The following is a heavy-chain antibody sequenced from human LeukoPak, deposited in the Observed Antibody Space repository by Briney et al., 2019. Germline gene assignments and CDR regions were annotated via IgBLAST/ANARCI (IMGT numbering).Heavy chain of an antibody. Sequence: ASVKVSCKASGYTFTGYYMHWVRQAPGQGLEWMGWINPNRGGTDYAQKFQGRVTMTRDTSTSTAYMELSRLRYDDTAVYYCASGYRFRNWGQGTLVTVSS. CDR1: GYTFTGYY. CDR2: INPNRGGT. D-gene: IGHD5-18*01. V-gene: IGHV1-2*02. J-gene: IGHJ4*02. CDR3: ASGYRFRN.